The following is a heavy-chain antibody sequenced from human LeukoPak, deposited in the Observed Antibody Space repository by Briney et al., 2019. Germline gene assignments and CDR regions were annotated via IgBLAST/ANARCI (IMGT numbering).Heavy chain of an antibody. J-gene: IGHJ4*02. Sequence: GGSLRLSCAASGFTFSSYAMSWVRQAPGKGLEWVSTISSSGSTTYYGDSVKGRFTISRGSSKNTLDLQMNSLRAEDTAVYYCAKKGSRTIASGGFDCWGQGTLVIVSS. CDR3: AKKGSRTIASGGFDC. D-gene: IGHD4/OR15-4a*01. V-gene: IGHV3-23*01. CDR2: ISSSGSTT. CDR1: GFTFSSYA.